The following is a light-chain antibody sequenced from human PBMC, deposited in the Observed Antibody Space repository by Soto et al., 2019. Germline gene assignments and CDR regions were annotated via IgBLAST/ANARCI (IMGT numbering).Light chain of an antibody. Sequence: NFMLTQPHSVSESPGKTVTISCTHSSVSLASNSVQWYQQRPGSAPTTVIYGTHQRPSGVPDRFSGSIDRFSNSASLSISALTTEDEADYYCQSYDGSVVLFGGGTKLTVL. CDR1: SVSLASNS. CDR2: GTH. CDR3: QSYDGSVVL. J-gene: IGLJ2*01. V-gene: IGLV6-57*03.